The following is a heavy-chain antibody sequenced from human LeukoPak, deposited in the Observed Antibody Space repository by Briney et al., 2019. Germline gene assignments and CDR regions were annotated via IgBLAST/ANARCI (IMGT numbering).Heavy chain of an antibody. CDR2: ISGSGGST. Sequence: GGSLRLSCAAPGFTFSSYGMSWVRQAPGKGLEWVSSISGSGGSTYYADSVKGRFTISRDNSKNTLYLQMNSLRAEDTAVYYCAKDRLWFGELLGTGVDGQFDYWGQGILVTVSS. J-gene: IGHJ4*02. V-gene: IGHV3-23*01. CDR1: GFTFSSYG. D-gene: IGHD3-10*01. CDR3: AKDRLWFGELLGTGVDGQFDY.